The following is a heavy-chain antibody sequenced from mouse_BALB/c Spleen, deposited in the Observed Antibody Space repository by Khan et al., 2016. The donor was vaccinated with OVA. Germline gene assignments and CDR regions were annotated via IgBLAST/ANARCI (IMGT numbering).Heavy chain of an antibody. V-gene: IGHV14-3*02. D-gene: IGHD4-1*01. CDR2: IDPANGYT. CDR3: ARDYWDVFAY. CDR1: GFNIKDTY. Sequence: VQLKQSGAELVKPGASVKLSCTASGFNIKDTYMHWVKQRPEHGLEWIGRIDPANGYTKYDPKFQGKATITADTSSNTAYLQLSSLTSEDTAVYYCARDYWDVFAYWGQGTLVTVSA. J-gene: IGHJ3*01.